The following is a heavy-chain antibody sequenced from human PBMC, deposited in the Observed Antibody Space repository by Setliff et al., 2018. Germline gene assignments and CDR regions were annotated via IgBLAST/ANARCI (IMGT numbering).Heavy chain of an antibody. CDR3: ARDRVDFVVPEAAARLDP. CDR1: GYTFSSFG. CDR2: IGDQNGNT. V-gene: IGHV1-18*01. J-gene: IGHJ5*02. Sequence: ASVKVSCKTSGYTFSSFGLSWLRQAPGQGLEWVGWIGDQNGNTIYAQKFQGRVTMTKDTSTTTGFMELRSLRPDDTATYFCARDRVDFVVPEAAARLDPWGQGTLVTVSS. D-gene: IGHD2-15*01.